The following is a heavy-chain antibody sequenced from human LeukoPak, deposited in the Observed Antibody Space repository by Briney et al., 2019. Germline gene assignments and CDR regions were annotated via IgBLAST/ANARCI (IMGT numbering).Heavy chain of an antibody. D-gene: IGHD3-3*01. CDR1: GYSFTTYW. J-gene: IGHJ4*02. CDR2: IYPGDSDT. CDR3: ARRRRSSSYDFWSAYADY. V-gene: IGHV5-51*01. Sequence: KSGESLKISCKGSGYSFTTYWIGWVRQMPGEGLEWMGIIYPGDSDTRYSPSFQGQVTISADKSISTAYLQWSSLKASDTAMYYCARRRRSSSYDFWSAYADYWGQGTLVTVSS.